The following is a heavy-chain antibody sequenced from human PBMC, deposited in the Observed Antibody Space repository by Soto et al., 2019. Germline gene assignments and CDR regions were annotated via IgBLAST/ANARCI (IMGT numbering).Heavy chain of an antibody. J-gene: IGHJ3*02. Sequence: VGSLRLSCAASGFTFSSYGMHWVRQAPGKGLEWVAVISYDGSNKYYADSVKGRFTISRDNSKNTLYLQMNSLRAEDTAVYYCAKARGSGYYSDAFDIWGQGTMVTVSS. CDR3: AKARGSGYYSDAFDI. D-gene: IGHD3-3*01. V-gene: IGHV3-30*18. CDR1: GFTFSSYG. CDR2: ISYDGSNK.